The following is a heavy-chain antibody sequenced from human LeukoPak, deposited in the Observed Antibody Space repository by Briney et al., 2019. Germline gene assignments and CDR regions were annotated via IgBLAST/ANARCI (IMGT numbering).Heavy chain of an antibody. CDR3: TKLNARDASDI. CDR1: GVTLSDHW. CDR2: IRNKRDGGTP. V-gene: IGHV3-15*01. Sequence: GGSLRLSCTASGVTLSDHWMSWVRRAPGKGLEWVGRIRNKRDGGTPDYAAPVKGRFTISRDDSIDTVYLQLNSLSSEDTAVYYCTKLNARDASDIWGQGTMVTVSS. D-gene: IGHD1-7*01. J-gene: IGHJ3*02.